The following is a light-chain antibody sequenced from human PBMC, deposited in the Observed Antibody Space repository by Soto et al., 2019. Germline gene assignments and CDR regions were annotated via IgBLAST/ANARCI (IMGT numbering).Light chain of an antibody. Sequence: EIVLTQSPGTLSLSPGERATLSCKASQSIVSNYLAWCQRRPGQAPRLLIYGSSSRATDIPARFSGSGSGTDFTLTITRLESEDFAVYYCQQYGSSPPTFGQGTKVEFK. CDR3: QQYGSSPPT. CDR1: QSIVSNY. CDR2: GSS. J-gene: IGKJ1*01. V-gene: IGKV3-20*01.